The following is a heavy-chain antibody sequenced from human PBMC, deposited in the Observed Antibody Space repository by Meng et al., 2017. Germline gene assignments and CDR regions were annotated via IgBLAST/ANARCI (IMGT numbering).Heavy chain of an antibody. CDR2: ISGDGSIT. D-gene: IGHD1-1*01. J-gene: IGHJ4*02. Sequence: VQVVGSGGGLVQPGGSLRLSCAASGFTFNNYWMHWVRQVPGKGLVWVSRISGDGSITNYADSVKGRFTISRDNAKNTLHLQMNSLRPEDTAVYYCLDEAPRSDYWGQGSLVTVSS. CDR3: LDEAPRSDY. V-gene: IGHV3-74*01. CDR1: GFTFNNYW.